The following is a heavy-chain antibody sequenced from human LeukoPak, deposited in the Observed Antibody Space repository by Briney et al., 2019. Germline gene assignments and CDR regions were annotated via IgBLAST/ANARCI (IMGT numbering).Heavy chain of an antibody. J-gene: IGHJ3*02. V-gene: IGHV4-39*01. Sequence: SQTLSLTCTVSGDSTSSSTYYWDWIRQAPAKGLEWIVNIYDSGTTHYNPSLKSRVTISGDTSKNQFSLKLNSVTAADTAIYYCATHRRSGSGGSENAFEIWGQGTMVTVSS. D-gene: IGHD5-12*01. CDR3: ATHRRSGSGGSENAFEI. CDR2: IYDSGTT. CDR1: GDSTSSSTYY.